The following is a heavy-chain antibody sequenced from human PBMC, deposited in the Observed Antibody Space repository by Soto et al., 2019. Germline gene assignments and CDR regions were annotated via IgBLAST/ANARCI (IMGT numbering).Heavy chain of an antibody. J-gene: IGHJ4*02. D-gene: IGHD4-17*01. CDR3: ARFAERWPRRFDY. CDR2: INHSGST. V-gene: IGHV4-34*01. Sequence: QVQLQQWGAGLLKPSETLSLTCAVYGGSFSGYYWSWIRQPPGKGLEWIGEINHSGSTNYNPSLKSRVTISVDTSKNQFSQKLSSVTAAYTAVYYCARFAERWPRRFDYWGQGTLVTVSS. CDR1: GGSFSGYY.